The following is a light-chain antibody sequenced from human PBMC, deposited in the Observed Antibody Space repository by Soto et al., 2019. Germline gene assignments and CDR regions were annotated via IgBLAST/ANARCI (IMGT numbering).Light chain of an antibody. CDR3: QQYGSSIT. Sequence: ILLTQSPGTLSLSPGERSTLFCRASQSVSTYLAWYQQKPGQAPRLLIYGASTRATGIPDRFSGSGSGTEFTLTISRLEPEDFAVFYCQQYGSSITFGQGTRLEIK. J-gene: IGKJ5*01. V-gene: IGKV3-20*01. CDR2: GAS. CDR1: QSVSTY.